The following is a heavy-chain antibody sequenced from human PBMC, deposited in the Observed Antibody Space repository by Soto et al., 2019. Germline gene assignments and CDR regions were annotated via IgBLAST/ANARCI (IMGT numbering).Heavy chain of an antibody. CDR1: GYTFTNYW. CDR2: IYPGDSDT. V-gene: IGHV5-51*01. CDR3: ARNSGSYWHYFDY. Sequence: GESLKISCKGSGYTFTNYWIGWVRQMPGKGPEWMGIIYPGDSDTKYSPSFQGQVTISVDRSSSTAYLQWSSLKASDTAIYYCARNSGSYWHYFDYWGQGALVTVSS. J-gene: IGHJ4*02. D-gene: IGHD1-26*01.